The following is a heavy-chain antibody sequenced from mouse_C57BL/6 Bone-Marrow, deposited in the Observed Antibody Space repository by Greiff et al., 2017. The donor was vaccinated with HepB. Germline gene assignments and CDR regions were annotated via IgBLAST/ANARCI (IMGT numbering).Heavy chain of an antibody. CDR3: ARRNYYGSSYSFDY. Sequence: DVHLVESGGDLVKPGGSLKLSCAASGFTFSSYGMSWVRQTPDKRLEWVATISSGGSYTYYPDSVKGRFTISRDNAKNTLYLQMSSLKSEDTAMYYCARRNYYGSSYSFDYWGQGTTLTVSS. V-gene: IGHV5-6*01. D-gene: IGHD1-1*01. CDR2: ISSGGSYT. CDR1: GFTFSSYG. J-gene: IGHJ2*01.